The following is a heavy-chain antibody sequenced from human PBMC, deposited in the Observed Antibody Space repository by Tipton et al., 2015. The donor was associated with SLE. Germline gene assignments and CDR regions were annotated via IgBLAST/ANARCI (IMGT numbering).Heavy chain of an antibody. V-gene: IGHV4-59*01. CDR2: SYYSGST. CDR3: ARKRNGMGI. CDR1: GGSISSYY. D-gene: IGHD5-24*01. J-gene: IGHJ3*02. Sequence: TLSLTCTVSGGSISSYYWSWIRQPPGKGLEWIGYSYYSGSTNYNPSLKSRVTISVDTSKNRFSLKLSSVTAADTAVYYCARKRNGMGIWGQGTMVTVSS.